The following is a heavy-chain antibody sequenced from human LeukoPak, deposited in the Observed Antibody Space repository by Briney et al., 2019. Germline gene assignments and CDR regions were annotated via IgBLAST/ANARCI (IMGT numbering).Heavy chain of an antibody. CDR1: GFTFSSYS. V-gene: IGHV3-48*04. Sequence: GGSLRLSCAASGFTFSSYSMNWVRQAPGKGLEWVSYISSSGSTIYYADSVKGRFTISRDNAKNSLYLQMNSLRAEDTAVYYCARVPANWDSPRYYYYYYMDVWGKGTTVTVSS. J-gene: IGHJ6*03. CDR3: ARVPANWDSPRYYYYYYMDV. CDR2: ISSSGSTI. D-gene: IGHD7-27*01.